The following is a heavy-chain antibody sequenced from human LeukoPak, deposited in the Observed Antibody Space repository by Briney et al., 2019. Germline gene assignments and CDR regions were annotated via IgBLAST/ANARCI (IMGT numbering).Heavy chain of an antibody. D-gene: IGHD1-26*01. Sequence: GGSLRLSCVASGFTFRSFAMYWVRQAPDKGLEWVAATSYDGGIQYYADSVKGRFTISRDNSKNTLYLQMNSLRVEDTAMYYCARDLGSFETFDYWGQGTLVSVSS. CDR2: TSYDGGIQ. J-gene: IGHJ4*02. CDR1: GFTFRSFA. V-gene: IGHV3-30*04. CDR3: ARDLGSFETFDY.